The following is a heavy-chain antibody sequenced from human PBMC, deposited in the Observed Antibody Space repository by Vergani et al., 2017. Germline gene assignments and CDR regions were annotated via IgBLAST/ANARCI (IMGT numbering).Heavy chain of an antibody. D-gene: IGHD2-2*01. CDR3: ARRVDRYCSSTSCYPTPHWYCDL. V-gene: IGHV5-51*01. CDR2: IYPGDSDT. CDR1: GYSFTSYW. Sequence: EVQLVPSGAEVKTPGESLKISCTGSGYSFTSYWIGWVRQLPGKGLEWMGIIYPGDSDTRYSPSFQGQVTISADKSISTAYLQWSSLKASDTAMYYCARRVDRYCSSTSCYPTPHWYCDLWGRGTLVTVSS. J-gene: IGHJ2*01.